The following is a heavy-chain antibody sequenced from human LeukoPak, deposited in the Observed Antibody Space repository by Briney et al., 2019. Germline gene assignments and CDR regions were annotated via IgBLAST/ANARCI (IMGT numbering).Heavy chain of an antibody. CDR3: ARSYYGSGTSYGMDV. CDR1: GFTFSRHW. J-gene: IGHJ6*02. CDR2: IKQDESEK. V-gene: IGHV3-7*01. D-gene: IGHD3-10*01. Sequence: GGSLRLSCAVSGFTFSRHWMSWVRQAPGKGLEWLANIKQDESEKYYVDSVEGRFTISRDNAKNSLYLQMNSLRAEDTAVYYCARSYYGSGTSYGMDVWGQGTTVTVSS.